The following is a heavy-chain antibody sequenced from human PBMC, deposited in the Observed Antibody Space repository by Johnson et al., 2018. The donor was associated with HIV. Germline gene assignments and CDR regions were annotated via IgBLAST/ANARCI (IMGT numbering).Heavy chain of an antibody. V-gene: IGHV3-20*04. Sequence: EVQLVESGGGVVRPGGSLRLSCAASGFTFGDYVMSWVRQAPVKGLEWVSGISWTSGFIGYADSVKGRFPISSDNAKNSLYLQMNSRGVEDTAVYYRARDGSLGGGLHDAFDILGQGTMVTVSS. CDR2: ISWTSGFI. CDR1: GFTFGDYV. J-gene: IGHJ3*02. CDR3: ARDGSLGGGLHDAFDI. D-gene: IGHD3-16*01.